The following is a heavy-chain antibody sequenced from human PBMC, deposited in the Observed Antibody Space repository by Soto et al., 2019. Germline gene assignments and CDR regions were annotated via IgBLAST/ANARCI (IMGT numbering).Heavy chain of an antibody. CDR1: GFTFSNAW. CDR2: IKSKTDGGTT. Sequence: LRLSCAASGFTFSNAWMSWVRQAPGKGPEWVGRIKSKTDGGTTDYAAPVKGRFTISRDDSKNTLYLQMNSLKTEDTAVYYCLGEEYYYDRSGYYFDYWGQGTLVTVSS. CDR3: LGEEYYYDRSGYYFDY. V-gene: IGHV3-15*01. D-gene: IGHD3-22*01. J-gene: IGHJ4*02.